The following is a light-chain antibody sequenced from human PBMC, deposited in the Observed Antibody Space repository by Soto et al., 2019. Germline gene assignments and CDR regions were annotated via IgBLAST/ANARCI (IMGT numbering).Light chain of an antibody. CDR1: QSISSSY. CDR2: DAS. V-gene: IGKV3-20*01. J-gene: IGKJ3*01. CDR3: QQYGSSPLT. Sequence: EIVLTQSPGTLSLSPGERATLSCRASQSISSSYLAWYQQKPGQAPRLLMYDASSRATGIPDRFSGSGSGTDFTLTIIRLEAEDFAVYYCQQYGSSPLTFGPGTKVDIK.